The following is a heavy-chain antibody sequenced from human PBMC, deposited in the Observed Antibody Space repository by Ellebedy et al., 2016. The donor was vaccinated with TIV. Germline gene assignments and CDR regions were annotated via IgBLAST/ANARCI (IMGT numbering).Heavy chain of an antibody. J-gene: IGHJ6*02. CDR1: GFTFSSYG. V-gene: IGHV3-30*03. D-gene: IGHD2-2*01. Sequence: GESLKISCAASGFTFSSYGMHWVRQAPGKGLEWVAVISYDGSNKYYAGSVKGRFTISRDNSKNTLYLQMNSLRAEDTAVYYCARWSDCSSTSCFLKGSYYYYYGMDVWGQGTTVTVSS. CDR3: ARWSDCSSTSCFLKGSYYYYYGMDV. CDR2: ISYDGSNK.